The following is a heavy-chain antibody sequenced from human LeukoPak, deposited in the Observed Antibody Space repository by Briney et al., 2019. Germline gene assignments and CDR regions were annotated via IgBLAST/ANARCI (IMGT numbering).Heavy chain of an antibody. V-gene: IGHV4-59*01. CDR2: IHYTGST. J-gene: IGHJ5*02. D-gene: IGHD3-10*01. CDR1: GGSINSYY. CDR3: ARGGYCGSGNDFRFDP. Sequence: SETLSLTSTVSGGSINSYYWSWIRQPPGKGLECIGYIHYTGSTNYNPSLKSRVTISVDTSKNQFSLKLSSVTAADTAIYYCARGGYCGSGNDFRFDPWGQGTLVTVSS.